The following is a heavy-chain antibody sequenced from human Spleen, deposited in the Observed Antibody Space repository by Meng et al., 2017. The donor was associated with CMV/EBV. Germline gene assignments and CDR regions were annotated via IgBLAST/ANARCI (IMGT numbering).Heavy chain of an antibody. D-gene: IGHD3-22*01. CDR2: ISGSSSHI. CDR3: ARDKWGYESSGYYGGTWYFDL. V-gene: IGHV3-21*01. Sequence: NSGMNWVRQAPGKGLEWVSSISGSSSHIYYADSVKGRFTISRDNGKNSLSLQMNSLRAEDTALYYCARDKWGYESSGYYGGTWYFDLWGRGTLVTVSS. CDR1: NSG. J-gene: IGHJ2*01.